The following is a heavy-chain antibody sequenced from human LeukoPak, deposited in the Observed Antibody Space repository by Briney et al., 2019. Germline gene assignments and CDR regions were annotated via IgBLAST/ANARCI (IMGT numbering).Heavy chain of an antibody. D-gene: IGHD2-2*01. Sequence: MSGGSLRLSCAASGFTFSDYYMSWIRQAPGKGLEWVSYISSSGSTIYYADSVKGRFTISRDNAKNSLYLQMNSLRAEDTAVYYCARAREDIVVVPAASDITNYYYYYGTDVWGQGTTVTVSS. CDR3: ARAREDIVVVPAASDITNYYYYYGTDV. V-gene: IGHV3-11*01. J-gene: IGHJ6*02. CDR2: ISSSGSTI. CDR1: GFTFSDYY.